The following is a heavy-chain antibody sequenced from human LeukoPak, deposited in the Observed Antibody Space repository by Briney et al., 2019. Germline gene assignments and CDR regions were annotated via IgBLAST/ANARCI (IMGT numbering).Heavy chain of an antibody. CDR3: GCGLLGIVVY. D-gene: IGHD3-16*01. Sequence: ASVKVSCKASGYSFSSHFIHWVRQAPGQGLEWMGWMNPNSGNTGYAQKFQGRVTMTRNTSISTAYMELSNLRSEDTAVYYCGCGLLGIVVYWGQGTLVTVSS. CDR1: GYSFSSHF. CDR2: MNPNSGNT. V-gene: IGHV1-8*01. J-gene: IGHJ4*02.